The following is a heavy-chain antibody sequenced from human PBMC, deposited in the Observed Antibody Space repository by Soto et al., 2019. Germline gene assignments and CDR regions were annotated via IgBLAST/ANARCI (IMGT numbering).Heavy chain of an antibody. Sequence: GGSLRLSCAASGFTFSSYAMSWVRQAPGKGLEWVSAISGSGGSTYYADSVKGRFTISRDNSKNTLYLQMNSLRAEDTAVYYCANLFRTIFGVVTELGAFDIWGQGTMVTVSS. V-gene: IGHV3-23*01. CDR1: GFTFSSYA. CDR3: ANLFRTIFGVVTELGAFDI. CDR2: ISGSGGST. D-gene: IGHD3-3*01. J-gene: IGHJ3*02.